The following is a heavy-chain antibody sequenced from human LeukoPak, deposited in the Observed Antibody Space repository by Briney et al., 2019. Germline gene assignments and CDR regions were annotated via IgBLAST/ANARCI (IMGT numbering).Heavy chain of an antibody. CDR1: GGSFSGYY. V-gene: IGHV4-34*01. Sequence: KPSETLSLTCTVYGGSFSGYYWSWIRQPPGKGLEWIGEINHSGSTNYNPSLKSRVTMSVDTSKNQFSLKLSSVTAADTAVYYCAIRSSEDYYYGMDVWGQGTTVTVSS. CDR3: AIRSSEDYYYGMDV. J-gene: IGHJ6*02. D-gene: IGHD3-22*01. CDR2: INHSGST.